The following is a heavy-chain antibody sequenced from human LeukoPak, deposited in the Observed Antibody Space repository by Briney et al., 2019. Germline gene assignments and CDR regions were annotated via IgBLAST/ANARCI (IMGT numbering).Heavy chain of an antibody. D-gene: IGHD6-13*01. Sequence: GGSLRLSCAVSGFTFTSYWMNWVRQAPGKGLEWVASIRQDGGERSYVDSVKGRFTISRDNTKNSLYLQTSSLRAEDTAVYYCARDGTAAGLYFDLWGQGTLVTVSS. CDR1: GFTFTSYW. V-gene: IGHV3-7*01. CDR3: ARDGTAAGLYFDL. J-gene: IGHJ4*01. CDR2: IRQDGGER.